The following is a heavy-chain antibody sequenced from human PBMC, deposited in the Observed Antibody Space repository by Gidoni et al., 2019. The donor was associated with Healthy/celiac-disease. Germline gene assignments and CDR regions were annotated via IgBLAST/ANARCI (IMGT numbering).Heavy chain of an antibody. CDR2: ISYDGSNK. Sequence: QVQLVESGVGVVQPGRSLRLSCSASGFPFSRYAMPWVRQAPGKGLEWVAVISYDGSNKYYADSVKGRFTISRDKSKNTLYLQMNSLRAEDTAVYYCARGAKVSSPTMIVVVINGPIDYWGQGTLVTVSS. V-gene: IGHV3-30-3*01. CDR1: GFPFSRYA. CDR3: ARGAKVSSPTMIVVVINGPIDY. D-gene: IGHD3-22*01. J-gene: IGHJ4*02.